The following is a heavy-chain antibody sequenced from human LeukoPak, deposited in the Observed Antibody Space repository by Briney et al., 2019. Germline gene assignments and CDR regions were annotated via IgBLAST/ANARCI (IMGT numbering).Heavy chain of an antibody. D-gene: IGHD2-15*01. Sequence: SETLSLTCTVSGGSISSSSYYWGWIRQPPGKGLEWIGYIYYSGSTYYNPSLKSRVTISVDTSKNQFSLKLSSVTAADTAVYYCARVVPKDRAFDIWGQGTMVTVSS. CDR2: IYYSGST. CDR3: ARVVPKDRAFDI. J-gene: IGHJ3*02. V-gene: IGHV4-31*03. CDR1: GGSISSSSYY.